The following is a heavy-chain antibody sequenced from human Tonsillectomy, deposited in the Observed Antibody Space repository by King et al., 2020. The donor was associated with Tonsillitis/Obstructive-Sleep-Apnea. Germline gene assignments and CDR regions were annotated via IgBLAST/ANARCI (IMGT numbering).Heavy chain of an antibody. Sequence: VQLVESGGGLVKPGGSLRLSCAASGFTFSSYSMNWVRQAPGKGLEWVSSISYSSSYIYYADSVKGRFTISRDNAKNTLYLHMNSLRCEDTAVYYCAGRNYYGSGSHFRTYHYNGMDVWGQGTTVTVSS. D-gene: IGHD3-10*01. J-gene: IGHJ6*02. V-gene: IGHV3-21*01. CDR2: ISYSSSYI. CDR1: GFTFSSYS. CDR3: AGRNYYGSGSHFRTYHYNGMDV.